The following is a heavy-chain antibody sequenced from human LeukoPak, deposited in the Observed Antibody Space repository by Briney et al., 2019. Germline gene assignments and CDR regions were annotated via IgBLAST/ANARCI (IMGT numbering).Heavy chain of an antibody. CDR1: GFTVSSNY. V-gene: IGHV3-53*01. Sequence: GGSLRLSCAASGFTVSSNYMSWVRQAPGKGLEWVSVIYSGGSTYYADSVKGRFTISRDNSKNTLYLQMNSLRAEDTAVYYCASWSGYYSDAFDIWGQGTMVTVSS. J-gene: IGHJ3*02. CDR3: ASWSGYYSDAFDI. D-gene: IGHD3-3*01. CDR2: IYSGGST.